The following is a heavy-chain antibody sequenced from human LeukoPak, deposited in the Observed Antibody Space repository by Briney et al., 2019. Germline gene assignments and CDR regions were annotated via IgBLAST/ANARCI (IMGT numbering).Heavy chain of an antibody. D-gene: IGHD6-19*01. J-gene: IGHJ4*02. V-gene: IGHV3-23*01. Sequence: GGSLRLSCAASGFTFSSYAMSWVRQAPGKGLEWVSAISGSGGSTYYADSVKGRFTISRDNSKNTLYLQMNSLRAEDTAVYYCAKDGYSSGWYICGYWGQGTLVTVSS. CDR2: ISGSGGST. CDR1: GFTFSSYA. CDR3: AKDGYSSGWYICGY.